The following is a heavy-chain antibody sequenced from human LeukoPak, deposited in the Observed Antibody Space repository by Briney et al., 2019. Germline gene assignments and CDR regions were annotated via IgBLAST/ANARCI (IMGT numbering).Heavy chain of an antibody. V-gene: IGHV3-23*01. CDR2: ISATGGST. CDR3: AKGSGSWPLPFDY. Sequence: GGSLTLSCATSGFTFSSYVMSWVLQAPRKVMKWASVISATGGSTSYVNSVNGRFTSTRVSSKNMVSLQMNSLRADDTALYYCAKGSGSWPLPFDYWGQGILVTVSS. CDR1: GFTFSSYV. J-gene: IGHJ4*02. D-gene: IGHD1-26*01.